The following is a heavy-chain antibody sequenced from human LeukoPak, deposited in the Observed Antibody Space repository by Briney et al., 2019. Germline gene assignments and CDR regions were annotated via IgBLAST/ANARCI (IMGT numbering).Heavy chain of an antibody. CDR1: GFSLSTSGVG. CDR2: IYWDDDK. CDR3: AHSGDYYDGWNY. D-gene: IGHD4-23*01. Sequence: SGPTLVNPTQTLTLTCTLSGFSLSTSGVGVGWIRQPPGKALEWLALIYWDDDKRYSPSLKSRLTLTKDTSKNQVVLTMTNMDPVDTGTYYCAHSGDYYDGWNYWGQGTLVTVSS. V-gene: IGHV2-5*02. J-gene: IGHJ4*02.